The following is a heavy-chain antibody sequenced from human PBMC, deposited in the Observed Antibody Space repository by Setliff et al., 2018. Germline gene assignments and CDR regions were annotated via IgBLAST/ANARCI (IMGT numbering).Heavy chain of an antibody. CDR2: VDPKDGQA. CDR3: ATDLAIRGVQFDY. D-gene: IGHD3-10*01. CDR1: GYRFIVYY. J-gene: IGHJ4*02. Sequence: VKVSCKGSGYRFIVYYIHWVRQTPGKGLEWMGRVDPKDGQAINAKKFQGRFTITADTSIDTAYMELSSLTSEDTAVYYCATDLAIRGVQFDYWGRGTLVTV. V-gene: IGHV1-69-2*01.